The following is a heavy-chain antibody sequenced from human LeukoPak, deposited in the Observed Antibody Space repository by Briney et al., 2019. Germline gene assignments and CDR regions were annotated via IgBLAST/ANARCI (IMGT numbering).Heavy chain of an antibody. CDR3: ARHDNAAWYCLTN. V-gene: IGHV3-7*01. D-gene: IGHD6-13*01. Sequence: GGPLRLSCAASGFSFGDYWMSWVRQAPGKGLEWVANINQDASEKVYVDSVKGRFTISRDNTKNSLYLQVNSLRAEDTAVYYCARHDNAAWYCLTNWGQGTQVTVSS. J-gene: IGHJ4*02. CDR2: INQDASEK. CDR1: GFSFGDYW.